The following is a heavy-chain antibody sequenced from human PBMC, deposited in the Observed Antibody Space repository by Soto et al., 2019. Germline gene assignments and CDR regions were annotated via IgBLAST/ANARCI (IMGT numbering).Heavy chain of an antibody. CDR2: IYSGGST. J-gene: IGHJ6*03. D-gene: IGHD3-3*01. CDR3: ARGPPYDIWSGLTDYYMDV. Sequence: EVQLVESGGGLVQPGGSLRLSCAASGFTVSSNYMSWVRQAPGKGLEWVSVIYSGGSTYYADSVKGRFTISRDNSKNTLYLQMNSLRAEDTAVYYCARGPPYDIWSGLTDYYMDVWGKGTTVTVSS. CDR1: GFTVSSNY. V-gene: IGHV3-66*01.